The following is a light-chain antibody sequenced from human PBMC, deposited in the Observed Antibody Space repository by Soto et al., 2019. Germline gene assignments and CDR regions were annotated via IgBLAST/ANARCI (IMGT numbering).Light chain of an antibody. CDR3: AAWDDSLRGWV. V-gene: IGLV1-44*01. J-gene: IGLJ3*02. CDR1: TSNIGTNS. Sequence: QSVLTQPPSASGTPGQTVTISCSGGTSNIGTNSIAWYQHLPGTAPKLLIYFSHQRPLGVPDRFSGSKSGTSGSLVISGLQSEDEADYFCAAWDDSLRGWVFGGGTKVTVL. CDR2: FSH.